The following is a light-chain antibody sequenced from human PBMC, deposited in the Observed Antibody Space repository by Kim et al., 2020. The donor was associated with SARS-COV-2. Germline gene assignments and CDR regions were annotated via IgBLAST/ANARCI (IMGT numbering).Light chain of an antibody. J-gene: IGKJ1*01. V-gene: IGKV3-15*01. CDR3: QQYDNWPQT. CDR2: GES. CDR1: QSVSSK. Sequence: EIVMTQSPAALSVSPGERATLSCRASQSVSSKLAWYQQKPGQAPRLLIYGESTRATGIPARFSGSGSGTEFTLTISSLQSEDIAVYYCQQYDNWPQTFGQGTKVEI.